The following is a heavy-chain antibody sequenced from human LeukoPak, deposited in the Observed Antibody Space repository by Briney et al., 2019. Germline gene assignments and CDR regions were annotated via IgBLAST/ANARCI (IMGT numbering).Heavy chain of an antibody. CDR1: GFTVSSNY. CDR3: ARATMLGYSYGLDV. D-gene: IGHD3-10*02. V-gene: IGHV3-66*01. CDR2: IYSGGST. Sequence: GGSLRLSCVGSGFTVSSNYMSWVRQAPGKGLEWVSVIYSGGSTYYADSVKGRFTISRDNSKNPLYLQMNSMRGEDTAVFYCARATMLGYSYGLDVWGQGTTVTVSS. J-gene: IGHJ6*02.